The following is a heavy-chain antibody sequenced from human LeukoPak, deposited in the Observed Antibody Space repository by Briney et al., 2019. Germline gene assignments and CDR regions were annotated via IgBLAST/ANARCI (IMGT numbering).Heavy chain of an antibody. CDR1: GFTFSSYA. J-gene: IGHJ6*02. D-gene: IGHD6-25*01. CDR3: ARAGSSGGWYYYYGMDV. Sequence: GSLRLSCAASGFTFSSYAMSWIRQPAGKGLEWIGHIYSSGSTNYNPSLKSRVTMSVDTSKNQFSLKLSSVTAADTAVYYCARAGSSGGWYYYYGMDVWGQGTTVTVSS. CDR2: IYSSGST. V-gene: IGHV4-4*07.